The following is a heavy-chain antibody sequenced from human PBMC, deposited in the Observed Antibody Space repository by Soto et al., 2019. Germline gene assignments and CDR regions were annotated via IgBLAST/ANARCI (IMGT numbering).Heavy chain of an antibody. D-gene: IGHD6-19*01. Sequence: EVQLLECGGGLVQPGGSLRLSCAASGFTFSSYAVSWVGQAPGKGLEWVSAISGSGGSTYYADSVKGRFTISRDNSKNTMYMQLNSLRTEDTAVYYCAKDFVGTLADSFDHCGQGTLVTVSS. CDR2: ISGSGGST. J-gene: IGHJ4*02. CDR3: AKDFVGTLADSFDH. V-gene: IGHV3-23*01. CDR1: GFTFSSYA.